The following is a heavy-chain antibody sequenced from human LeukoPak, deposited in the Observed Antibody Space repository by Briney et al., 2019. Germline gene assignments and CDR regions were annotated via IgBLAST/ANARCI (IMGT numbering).Heavy chain of an antibody. D-gene: IGHD2-15*01. CDR1: GYTFTGYY. J-gene: IGHJ6*03. CDR3: TRRGYCSGGSCPIEHDRDYHYMDV. V-gene: IGHV1-2*02. Sequence: ASVKVSCKASGYTFTGYYMHWVRQAPGQGLEWMGWINPNSGGTNYAQKFQGRVTMTRDTSISTAYMELSRLRSDDTAVYYCTRRGYCSGGSCPIEHDRDYHYMDVWGKGTTVAVSS. CDR2: INPNSGGT.